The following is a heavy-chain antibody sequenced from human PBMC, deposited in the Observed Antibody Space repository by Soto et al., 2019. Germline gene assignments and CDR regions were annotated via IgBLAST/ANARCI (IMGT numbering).Heavy chain of an antibody. CDR2: MNPNSGNT. D-gene: IGHD3-3*01. Sequence: ASVKVSCKASGYTFTSYDINWVRQATGQGLEWMGWMNPNSGNTVYAQKFQGRVTMTRNTSISTAYMELSSLRSEDTAVYYCARGRGFLEWLLSNWFGPWGQGTLVTVSS. V-gene: IGHV1-8*01. CDR1: GYTFTSYD. J-gene: IGHJ5*02. CDR3: ARGRGFLEWLLSNWFGP.